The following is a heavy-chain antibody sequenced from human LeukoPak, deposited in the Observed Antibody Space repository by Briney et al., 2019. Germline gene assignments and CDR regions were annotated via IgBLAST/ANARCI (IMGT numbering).Heavy chain of an antibody. CDR1: GFTFSSYG. CDR3: ARDKGAYGGPYYFDY. V-gene: IGHV3-30*02. D-gene: IGHD4-23*01. Sequence: GGSLRLSCAASGFTFSSYGMHWVRQAPGKGLEWVAFIRYDGSNKYYADSVKGRFTISRDNPKNTLYLQMNSLRAEDTAVYYCARDKGAYGGPYYFDYWGQGTLVTVSS. CDR2: IRYDGSNK. J-gene: IGHJ4*02.